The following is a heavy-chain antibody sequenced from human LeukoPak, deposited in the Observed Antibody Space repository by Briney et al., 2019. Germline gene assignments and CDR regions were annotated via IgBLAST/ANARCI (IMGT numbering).Heavy chain of an antibody. J-gene: IGHJ4*02. Sequence: SETLSLTCTVSGGSISSSSYYWGWIRQPPGKGLEWIGSIYYSGSTYYNPSLKSRVTISVDTSKSQFSLKLSSVTAADTAVYYCARQSWSSWNFDYWGQGTLVTVSS. CDR3: ARQSWSSWNFDY. CDR2: IYYSGST. CDR1: GGSISSSSYY. V-gene: IGHV4-39*01. D-gene: IGHD6-13*01.